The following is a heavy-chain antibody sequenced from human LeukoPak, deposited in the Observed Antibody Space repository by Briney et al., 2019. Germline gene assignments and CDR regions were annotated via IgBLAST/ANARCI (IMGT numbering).Heavy chain of an antibody. D-gene: IGHD2-2*01. CDR2: IDPSDSYT. CDR1: GYSFTSYW. CDR3: AVGAAGCSSTSCYHY. J-gene: IGHJ4*02. Sequence: GESLRISCKGSGYSFTSYWISWVRQMPGKGLEWMGRIDPSDSYTNYGPSFQGHVTISADKSISTAYLQWSSLKASDTAMYYCAVGAAGCSSTSCYHYWGQGTLVTVSS. V-gene: IGHV5-10-1*01.